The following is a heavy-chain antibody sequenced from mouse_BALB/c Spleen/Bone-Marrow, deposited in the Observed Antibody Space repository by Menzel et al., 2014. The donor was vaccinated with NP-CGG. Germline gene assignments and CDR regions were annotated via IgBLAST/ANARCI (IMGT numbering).Heavy chain of an antibody. J-gene: IGHJ3*01. Sequence: QVQLQQTGPGLVAPSQSLSITCTVSGFSLTNYGVHWFRQPPGKGLEWLGVIWAGGSTNYNSALMSRLTISKDNSKSQVFLKMSSLQTDDTAMYYCASYYRYDGAYWGQGTLVTVSA. CDR3: ASYYRYDGAY. CDR2: IWAGGST. V-gene: IGHV2-9*02. CDR1: GFSLTNYG. D-gene: IGHD2-14*01.